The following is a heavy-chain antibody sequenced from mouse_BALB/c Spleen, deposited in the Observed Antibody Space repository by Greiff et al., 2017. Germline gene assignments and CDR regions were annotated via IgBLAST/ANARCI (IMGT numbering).Heavy chain of an antibody. CDR2: ISDGGSYT. V-gene: IGHV5-4*02. CDR3: ARDTNRYDVG. Sequence: EVMLVESGGGLVKPGGSLKLSCAASGFTFSDYYMYWVRQTPENRLEWVATISDGGSYTYYPDSVKGRFTISRDNAKNNLYLQMSSLKSEDTAMYYCARDTNRYDVGWGQGTLVTVSA. J-gene: IGHJ3*01. CDR1: GFTFSDYY. D-gene: IGHD2-14*01.